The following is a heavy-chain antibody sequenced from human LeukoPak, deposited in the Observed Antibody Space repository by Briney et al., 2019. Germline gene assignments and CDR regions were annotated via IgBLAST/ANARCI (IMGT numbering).Heavy chain of an antibody. J-gene: IGHJ4*02. D-gene: IGHD3-22*01. V-gene: IGHV3-23*01. CDR3: GKVMGHYDSTAPVDY. CDR2: TSGRNDRT. Sequence: GGSLRLSCAASGFTFSNYAMSWVRQAPGKGLEWVSATSGRNDRTNYADSVMGRFTISRDNSKNTLYLQMISLRAEDTAVYYCGKVMGHYDSTAPVDYWGQETLVTVSS. CDR1: GFTFSNYA.